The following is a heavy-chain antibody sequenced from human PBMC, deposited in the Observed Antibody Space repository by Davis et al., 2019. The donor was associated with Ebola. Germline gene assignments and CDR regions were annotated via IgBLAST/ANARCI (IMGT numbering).Heavy chain of an antibody. D-gene: IGHD6-6*01. CDR3: ARGKIEYSSSSGLDY. CDR1: GGSISSYY. V-gene: IGHV4-59*01. Sequence: PSETLSLTCTASGGSISSYYWSWIRQPPGKGLEWIGYIYYSGSTNYNPSLKSRVTISVDTSKNQFSLKLSSVTAADTAVYYCARGKIEYSSSSGLDYWGQGTLVTVSS. J-gene: IGHJ4*02. CDR2: IYYSGST.